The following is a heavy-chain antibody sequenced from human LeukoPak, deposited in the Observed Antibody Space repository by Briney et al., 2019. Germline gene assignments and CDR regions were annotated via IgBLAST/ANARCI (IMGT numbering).Heavy chain of an antibody. V-gene: IGHV1-18*01. D-gene: IGHD3-10*01. CDR3: ARALLWFGEPSHIDY. J-gene: IGHJ4*02. CDR1: VYTFTSYG. CDR2: STSYNDNT. Sequence: GASVNVSFKASVYTFTSYGISWVRQAPGQGLEGMGWSTSYNDNTNYAQKLQGRVIMTTDTSTSTDYMEPRSLRSDDTAVYYCARALLWFGEPSHIDYWGQGTLVTASS.